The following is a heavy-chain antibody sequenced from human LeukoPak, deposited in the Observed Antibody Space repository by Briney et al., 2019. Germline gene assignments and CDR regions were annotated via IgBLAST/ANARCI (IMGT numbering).Heavy chain of an antibody. V-gene: IGHV3-7*01. J-gene: IGHJ5*02. CDR1: GFTLSSYW. CDR3: ARGRAVAGLKFDP. Sequence: GGSLRLSCAASGFTLSSYWMSWVRQAPGKGLEWVANIKQDGSEKYYVDSVKGRFTISRDNAKNSLYLQMNSLRAEDTAVYYCARGRAVAGLKFDPWGQGTLVTVSS. CDR2: IKQDGSEK. D-gene: IGHD6-19*01.